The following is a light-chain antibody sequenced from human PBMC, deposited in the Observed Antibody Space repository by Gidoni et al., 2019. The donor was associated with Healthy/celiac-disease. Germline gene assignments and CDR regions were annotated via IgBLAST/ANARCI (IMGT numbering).Light chain of an antibody. CDR3: SSYTSSSTWV. CDR2: DVS. Sequence: QSALTQPAPVSGSPGQSITISCTGTSSEVGGYNYVSWYQQHPGKAPNLIIYDVSNRPSGVSNLVSCSKSVNTASLTISGLQAEDEADYYCSSYTSSSTWVFGGGTKLTVL. CDR1: SSEVGGYNY. V-gene: IGLV2-14*03. J-gene: IGLJ3*02.